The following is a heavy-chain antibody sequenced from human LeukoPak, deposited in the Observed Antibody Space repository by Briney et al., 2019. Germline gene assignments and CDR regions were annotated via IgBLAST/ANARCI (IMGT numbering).Heavy chain of an antibody. CDR1: GYSFTSYW. D-gene: IGHD6-13*01. V-gene: IGHV5-51*01. CDR3: ARHVALWKIAAAESHAFDI. CDR2: IYPGDSDT. J-gene: IGHJ3*02. Sequence: GESLKISCKGSGYSFTSYWIGWVRQMPGKGLEWMGIIYPGDSDTRYSPSFQGQVTISADKSISTAYLQWSSLKASDTAMYYCARHVALWKIAAAESHAFDIWGQGTMVTVSS.